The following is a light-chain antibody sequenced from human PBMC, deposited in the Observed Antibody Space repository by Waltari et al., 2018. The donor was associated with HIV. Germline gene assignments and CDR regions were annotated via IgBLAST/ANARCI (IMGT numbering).Light chain of an antibody. CDR3: CSYAGSYTLV. Sequence: QSALTQPRSVSGSPGQSVTISCTGTSSDVGGYNYVSWYQQHPDKAPKLMIYDVSKRPSGGPDRFSGSKSGNTASLTISGLQAEDEADYYCCSYAGSYTLVFGGGTKLTVL. J-gene: IGLJ3*02. CDR2: DVS. V-gene: IGLV2-11*01. CDR1: SSDVGGYNY.